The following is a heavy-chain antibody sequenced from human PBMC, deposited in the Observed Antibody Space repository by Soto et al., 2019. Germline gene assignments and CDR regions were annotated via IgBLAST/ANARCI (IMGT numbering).Heavy chain of an antibody. CDR1: GYTFTGYY. J-gene: IGHJ5*02. Sequence: QVQLVQSGAEVKKPGASVKVSCKASGYTFTGYYMHWVRQAPGQGLEWMGWINPNSGGTNYAQKCQGWVTMTRETSISTAYMELSRLRSDDTAVYYCARGDIVVVVAAHGPTDKWFDPWGQGTLVTVSS. D-gene: IGHD2-15*01. CDR2: INPNSGGT. V-gene: IGHV1-2*04. CDR3: ARGDIVVVVAAHGPTDKWFDP.